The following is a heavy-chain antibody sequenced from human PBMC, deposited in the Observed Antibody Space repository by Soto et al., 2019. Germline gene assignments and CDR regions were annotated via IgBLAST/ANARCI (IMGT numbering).Heavy chain of an antibody. D-gene: IGHD5-18*01. J-gene: IGHJ4*02. CDR3: ARHGRGYSFGSPFDY. CDR2: IYYSGST. CDR1: GGSISSSSYY. V-gene: IGHV4-39*01. Sequence: QLQLQESGPGPVKPSETLSLTCTVSGGSISSSSYYWGWIRQPPGKGLEWIGSIYYSGSTYYNPSLKSRVTISVDTSKNQFSLKLSSVTAADTAVYYCARHGRGYSFGSPFDYWGQGTLVTVSS.